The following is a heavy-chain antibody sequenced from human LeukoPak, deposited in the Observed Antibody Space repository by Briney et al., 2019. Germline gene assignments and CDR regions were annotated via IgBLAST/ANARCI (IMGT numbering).Heavy chain of an antibody. D-gene: IGHD5/OR15-5a*01. CDR2: INHSGST. V-gene: IGHV4-34*01. CDR3: ASNRPTLRVNDY. J-gene: IGHJ4*02. CDR1: GGSFSGYY. Sequence: SETLSLTCAVYGGSFSGYYWSWIRQPPGKGLEWIGEINHSGSTNYNPSLKSRVTISVDTSKNQFSLKLSSVTAADTAVYYCASNRPTLRVNDYWGQGALVTVSS.